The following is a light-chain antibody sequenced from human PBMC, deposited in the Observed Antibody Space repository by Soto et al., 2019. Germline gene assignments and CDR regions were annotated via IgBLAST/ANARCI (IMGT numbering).Light chain of an antibody. CDR3: QQYNSYST. CDR2: DTS. V-gene: IGKV1-5*01. CDR1: QSISSW. J-gene: IGKJ1*01. Sequence: DLQMTQSPSTLSASVGDRVTITCRASQSISSWLAWYQQKPGKAPKLLICDTSSLESGVPSRFSGSGSGTEFTLTISSLQPDDFATYYCQQYNSYSTFGQGTKV.